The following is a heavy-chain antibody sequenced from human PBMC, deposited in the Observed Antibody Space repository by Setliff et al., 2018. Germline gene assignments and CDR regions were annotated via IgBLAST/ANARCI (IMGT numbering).Heavy chain of an antibody. CDR1: GFTFTNYI. J-gene: IGHJ4*02. CDR2: IWYDGSNK. D-gene: IGHD3-22*01. Sequence: GGSLRLSCAASGFTFTNYIIHWVRQAPGKGLEWVAVIWYDGSNKYYADSVKGRFTISRDNSKNTLYLQMNSLRAEDTAVYYCAREAAAHFPRPYYYDSSGYYYEGYFDYWGQGTLVTVSS. V-gene: IGHV3-33*08. CDR3: AREAAAHFPRPYYYDSSGYYYEGYFDY.